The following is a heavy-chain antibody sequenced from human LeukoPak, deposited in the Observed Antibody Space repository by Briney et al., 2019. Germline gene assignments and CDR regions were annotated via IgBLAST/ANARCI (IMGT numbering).Heavy chain of an antibody. CDR1: GFTFSNSA. CDR2: TSGSGDTT. CDR3: XXXXGRDYSPYGSATQFY. D-gene: IGHD4-17*01. V-gene: IGHV3-23*01. Sequence: PGGSLRLSCAASGFTFSNSAMSWVRQGPGKGLQWVSSTSGSGDTTHYADSVKGRFTISRDNSRDTLYLQMDSLGAEDTAIYYCXXXXGRDYSPYGSATQFYWGQGALVTVSS. J-gene: IGHJ4*02.